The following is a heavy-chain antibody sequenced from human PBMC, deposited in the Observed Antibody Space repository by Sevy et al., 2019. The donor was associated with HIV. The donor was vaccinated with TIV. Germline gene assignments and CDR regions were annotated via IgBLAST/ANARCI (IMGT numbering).Heavy chain of an antibody. CDR1: GFTFSSYG. J-gene: IGHJ4*02. CDR2: ISSSGGNT. D-gene: IGHD4-17*01. V-gene: IGHV3-23*01. Sequence: GGSLRLSCAASGFTFSSYGMSWVRQAPGKGLEWVSVISSSGGNTYYADSVKGRFTISRDNSKNRLYLQMNSLRAEDTAVYYCAKDRRYGDIGLFDYWGQGTLVTVSS. CDR3: AKDRRYGDIGLFDY.